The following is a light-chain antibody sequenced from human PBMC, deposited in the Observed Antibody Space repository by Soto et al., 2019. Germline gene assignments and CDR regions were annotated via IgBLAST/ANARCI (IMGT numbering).Light chain of an antibody. V-gene: IGLV1-44*01. CDR1: ISNIKSNT. CDR2: SDH. Sequence: QAVLTQPASVSGSPGQSITISCSGSISNIKSNTVNWYQQLPGTAPKLLIYSDHQRPSGVPDRFSASKSGTSASLAISGLQSEDEADYYCAAWDDSLIGPVFGGGTKVTVL. CDR3: AAWDDSLIGPV. J-gene: IGLJ2*01.